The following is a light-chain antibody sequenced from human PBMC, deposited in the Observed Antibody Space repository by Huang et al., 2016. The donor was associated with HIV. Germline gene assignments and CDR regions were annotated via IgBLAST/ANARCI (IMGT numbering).Light chain of an antibody. CDR1: ESVGRN. V-gene: IGKV3-15*01. J-gene: IGKJ2*01. CDR3: QQYNNWPPYT. Sequence: EIVMTQSPATVSVSPGERAALSCRASESVGRNLAWYQQKPGQAPRLLIYAAYTRATGVPDRFSGRGSGTDFTLTISSLQSEDFAVYYCQQYNNWPPYTFGQGTRLEIK. CDR2: AAY.